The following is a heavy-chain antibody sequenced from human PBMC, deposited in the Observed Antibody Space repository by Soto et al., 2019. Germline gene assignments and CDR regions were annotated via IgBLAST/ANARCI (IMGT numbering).Heavy chain of an antibody. CDR3: AKSHLKQLVGYYFDY. D-gene: IGHD6-6*01. J-gene: IGHJ4*02. Sequence: QVQLVESGGGVVQPGRSLRLSCAASGFTFSSYGMHWVRQAPGKGLEWVAVISYDGSNKYYADSVKGRFTISRDNSKNTLYLQMNSLRAEDTAVYYCAKSHLKQLVGYYFDYWGQGTLVTVSS. CDR2: ISYDGSNK. V-gene: IGHV3-30*18. CDR1: GFTFSSYG.